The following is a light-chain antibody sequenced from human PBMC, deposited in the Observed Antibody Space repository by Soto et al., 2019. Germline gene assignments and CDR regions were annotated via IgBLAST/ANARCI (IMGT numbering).Light chain of an antibody. J-gene: IGLJ2*01. CDR3: SAYTSSSLVV. CDR1: SSDVGGYNY. CDR2: EVS. Sequence: QSALTQPASVSGSPGQSITISCTGTSSDVGGYNYVSWYQQHPGKAPKLLIYEVSNRPSGFSNRFSGSRADNTASLTISGLQPEDEADYYCSAYTSSSLVVFGAGTQLTVL. V-gene: IGLV2-14*01.